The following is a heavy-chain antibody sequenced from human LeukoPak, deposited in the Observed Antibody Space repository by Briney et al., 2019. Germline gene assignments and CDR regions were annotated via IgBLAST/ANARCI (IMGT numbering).Heavy chain of an antibody. CDR3: AREGDSSSWYVLYYGMDV. D-gene: IGHD6-13*01. Sequence: ASVKVSCKASGYTFTSYAMQWVRQAPGQRLEWIGCINAGNGNTKYSQKFQGRVTITRDTSASTAYMELSSLRSEDTAVYYCAREGDSSSWYVLYYGMDVWGKGTTVTVSS. J-gene: IGHJ6*04. CDR2: INAGNGNT. CDR1: GYTFTSYA. V-gene: IGHV1-3*01.